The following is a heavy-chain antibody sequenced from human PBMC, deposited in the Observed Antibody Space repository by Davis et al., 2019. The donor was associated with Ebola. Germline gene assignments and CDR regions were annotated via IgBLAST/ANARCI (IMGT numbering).Heavy chain of an antibody. D-gene: IGHD3-16*01. Sequence: GGSLRPSFAASGFTSSIYSMHCVRQAPGQGLVWLSSISSSSSYIYYADSVKGRFTISRDNAKNSLYLQMNSLRAEDTAVYHCARDRGSPLRTRGHDYWGQGTLVTVSS. CDR1: GFTSSIYS. V-gene: IGHV3-21*01. CDR3: ARDRGSPLRTRGHDY. J-gene: IGHJ4*02. CDR2: ISSSSSYI.